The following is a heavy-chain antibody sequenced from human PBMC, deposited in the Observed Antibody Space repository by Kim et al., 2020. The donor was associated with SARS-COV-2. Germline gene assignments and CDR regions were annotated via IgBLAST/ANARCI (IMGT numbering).Heavy chain of an antibody. CDR1: NDSISGFF. Sequence: SETLSLTCTVSNDSISGFFWTWVRQSPGKGLEWIGRVYGSDKTTYNPSLKSRLTLSADKSTNQLSLKLTSVTAADTAIYYCAKHVSAGVLMSWGRG. V-gene: IGHV4-4*07. J-gene: IGHJ5*02. CDR3: AKHVSAGVLMS. D-gene: IGHD2-21*01. CDR2: VYGSDKT.